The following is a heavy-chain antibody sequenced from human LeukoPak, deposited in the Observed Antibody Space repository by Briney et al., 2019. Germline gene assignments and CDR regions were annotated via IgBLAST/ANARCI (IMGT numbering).Heavy chain of an antibody. D-gene: IGHD3-10*01. CDR2: ISSNGGST. CDR3: ARVGRDTAFDI. J-gene: IGHJ3*02. Sequence: PGGSLRLSCAASGFTFSSYAMHWVRQAPGKGLEYVSAISSNGGSTYYANSVKGRFTISGDNSKNTLYLQMGSLRAEDMAVYYCARVGRDTAFDIWGQGTMVTVSS. CDR1: GFTFSSYA. V-gene: IGHV3-64*01.